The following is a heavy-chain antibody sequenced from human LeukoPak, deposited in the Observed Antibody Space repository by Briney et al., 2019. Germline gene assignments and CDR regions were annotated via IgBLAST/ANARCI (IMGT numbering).Heavy chain of an antibody. CDR3: ARQESISLFDY. CDR1: GGSFSDYY. Sequence: SETLSLTCAVYGGSFSDYYWSWIRQPPGKGLEWIGEINHSGSTNYNPSLKSRVTISVDTSKNQFSLKLNSVTAADTAVYYCARQESISLFDYWGQGTLVTVSS. CDR2: INHSGST. J-gene: IGHJ4*02. V-gene: IGHV4-34*01. D-gene: IGHD3-9*01.